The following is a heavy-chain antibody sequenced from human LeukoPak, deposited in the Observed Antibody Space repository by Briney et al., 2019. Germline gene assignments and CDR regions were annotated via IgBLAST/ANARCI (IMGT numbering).Heavy chain of an antibody. D-gene: IGHD4-17*01. CDR3: ARGPYGDYALDAFDI. Sequence: GGSLRLSCAASGFTFSSYGMHWVRQAPGKGLEWVAVIWYDGSNKYYADSVKGRFTIFRDNSKNTLYLQMNSLRAEDTAVYYCARGPYGDYALDAFDIWGQGTMVTVSS. J-gene: IGHJ3*02. CDR2: IWYDGSNK. V-gene: IGHV3-33*01. CDR1: GFTFSSYG.